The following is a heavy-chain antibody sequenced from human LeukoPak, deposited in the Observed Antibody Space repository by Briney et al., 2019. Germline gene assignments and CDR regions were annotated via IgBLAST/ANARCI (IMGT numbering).Heavy chain of an antibody. V-gene: IGHV4-34*01. CDR1: GGSFSGYY. Sequence: PSETLSLTCAVYGGSFSGYYWSWIRQPPGKGLEWIGEINHSGSTNYNPSLKSRVTISVDTSKNQFSLKLSSVTAADTAVYYCARGDSGSNGAFDIWGQGTMVTVSS. CDR3: ARGDSGSNGAFDI. CDR2: INHSGST. D-gene: IGHD6-25*01. J-gene: IGHJ3*02.